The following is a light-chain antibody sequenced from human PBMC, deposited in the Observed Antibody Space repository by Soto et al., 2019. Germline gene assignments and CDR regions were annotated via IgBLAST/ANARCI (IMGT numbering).Light chain of an antibody. J-gene: IGKJ1*01. CDR1: QSVNTN. CDR3: QQYKDWPTT. Sequence: EIVMTQSPATLSVSPGEGATLSCRASQSVNTNVAWYQQKSGQAPRLLIYYASTRATGVPARFSGSGSGTDFTLTITSLQSEDFGVYYCQQYKDWPTTFGQGTKVDI. V-gene: IGKV3-15*01. CDR2: YAS.